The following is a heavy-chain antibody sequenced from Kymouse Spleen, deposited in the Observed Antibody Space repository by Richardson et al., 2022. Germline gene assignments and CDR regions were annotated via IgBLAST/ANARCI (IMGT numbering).Heavy chain of an antibody. V-gene: IGHV3-30*18. Sequence: QVQLVESGGGVVQPGRSLRLSCAASGFTFSSYGMHWVRQAPGKGLEWVAVISYDGSNKYYADSVKGRFTISRDNSKNTLYLQMNSLRAEDTAVYYCAKEGATPTPGGMDVWGQGTTVTVSS. CDR1: GFTFSSYG. J-gene: IGHJ6*02. CDR3: AKEGATPTPGGMDV. CDR2: ISYDGSNK. D-gene: IGHD5-24*01.